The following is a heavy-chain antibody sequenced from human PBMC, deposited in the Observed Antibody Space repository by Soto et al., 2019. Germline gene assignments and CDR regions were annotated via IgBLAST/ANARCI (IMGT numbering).Heavy chain of an antibody. Sequence: SVEVSFKASGGTFISYAISWVRQAPGQGLEWMGGIIPIFGTANYAQKFQGRVTITADESTSTAYMELSSLRSEDTAVYYCARDPGYSSSWHYYYGMDVWGQGTTVTVSS. J-gene: IGHJ6*02. V-gene: IGHV1-69*13. CDR2: IIPIFGTA. D-gene: IGHD6-13*01. CDR1: GGTFISYA. CDR3: ARDPGYSSSWHYYYGMDV.